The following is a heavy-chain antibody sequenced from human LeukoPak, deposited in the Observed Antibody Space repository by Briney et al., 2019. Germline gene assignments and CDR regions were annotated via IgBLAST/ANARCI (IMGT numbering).Heavy chain of an antibody. V-gene: IGHV4-39*01. Sequence: SSETLSLTCTVSGGSISSSSYYWGWIRQPPGKGLEWIGSIYDSGSTYYNPSLKSRVTISVDTSKNQFSLKLSSVTAADTAVYYCARRGIVGGAFDIWGQGTMVTVSS. CDR2: IYDSGST. J-gene: IGHJ3*02. CDR1: GGSISSSSYY. D-gene: IGHD1-26*01. CDR3: ARRGIVGGAFDI.